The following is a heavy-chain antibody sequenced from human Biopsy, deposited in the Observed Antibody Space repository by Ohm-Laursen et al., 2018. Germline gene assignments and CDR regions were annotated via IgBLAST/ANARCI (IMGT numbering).Heavy chain of an antibody. CDR2: IIPIPNVA. J-gene: IGHJ5*02. CDR3: ARGEGTSWFDP. D-gene: IGHD1-26*01. Sequence: ASSVKVSCKASGYTFTTYGIGWVRQAPGQGLEWMGGIIPIPNVATYAQKFQGRITITADESTSTAYMELNSLTSDDTAVYFCARGEGTSWFDPWGHGTLVTVSS. CDR1: GYTFTTYG. V-gene: IGHV1-69*01.